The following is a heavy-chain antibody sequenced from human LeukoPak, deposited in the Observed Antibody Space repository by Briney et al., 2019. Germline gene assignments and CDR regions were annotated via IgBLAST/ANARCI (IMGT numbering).Heavy chain of an antibody. Sequence: PGGSLRLSCAASGFTFDDFFMYWVRQAPGKGLEWVSGIGWNSGSIGYAASVKGRFTISRDNAKNSLYLQMNSLRPEDTALYYCAKARRYGDYASFDYWGQGTLVTVSS. CDR3: AKARRYGDYASFDY. V-gene: IGHV3-9*01. CDR2: IGWNSGSI. J-gene: IGHJ4*02. CDR1: GFTFDDFF. D-gene: IGHD4-17*01.